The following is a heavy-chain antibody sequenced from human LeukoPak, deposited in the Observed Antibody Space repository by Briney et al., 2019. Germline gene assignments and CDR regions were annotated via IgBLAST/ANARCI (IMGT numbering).Heavy chain of an antibody. Sequence: PSETLSLTCAVYGGSFSGYYWSWIRQPPGKGLEWIGEINHSGSTNYNPSLKSRVTISVDTSKNQFSLKLSSVTAADTAVYYCARGSSWYQGGFDYWGQGTLVTVSS. D-gene: IGHD6-13*01. CDR2: INHSGST. CDR3: ARGSSWYQGGFDY. J-gene: IGHJ4*02. V-gene: IGHV4-34*01. CDR1: GGSFSGYY.